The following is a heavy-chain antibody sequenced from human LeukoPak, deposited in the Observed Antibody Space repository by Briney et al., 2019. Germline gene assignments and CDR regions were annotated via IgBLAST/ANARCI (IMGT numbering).Heavy chain of an antibody. Sequence: GGSLRLSCAASGFTFSSDGMHWVRQAPGKGLEWVAVIWYDGSNKYYADSVKGRFTISRDNSKNTLYLQMNSLRAEDTAVYYCARDPCGGDCYAFDYWGQGTLVTVSS. CDR2: IWYDGSNK. J-gene: IGHJ4*02. V-gene: IGHV3-33*01. CDR3: ARDPCGGDCYAFDY. CDR1: GFTFSSDG. D-gene: IGHD2-21*02.